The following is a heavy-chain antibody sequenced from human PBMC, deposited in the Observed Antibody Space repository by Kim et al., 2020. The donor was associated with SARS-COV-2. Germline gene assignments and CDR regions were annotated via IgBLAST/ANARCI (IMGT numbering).Heavy chain of an antibody. J-gene: IGHJ4*02. D-gene: IGHD6-13*01. Sequence: AQKFQGRVTMTRDTSISTAYMELSRLRSDDTAVYYCARVDQKQLVKRGDYWGQGTLVTVSS. CDR3: ARVDQKQLVKRGDY. V-gene: IGHV1-2*02.